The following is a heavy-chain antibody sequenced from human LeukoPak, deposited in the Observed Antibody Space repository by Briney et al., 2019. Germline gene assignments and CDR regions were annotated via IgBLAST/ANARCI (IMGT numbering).Heavy chain of an antibody. J-gene: IGHJ6*02. CDR2: INHSGST. Sequence: PSETLSLTCTVSGGSLSSTVHSWGWIRQPPGKGLEWIGEINHSGSTNYNPSLKSRVTISVDTSKNQFSLKLSSVTAADTAVYYCARFLAEGKYSSSWYALDYYYYGMDVWGQGTTVTVSS. CDR1: GGSLSSTVHS. D-gene: IGHD6-13*01. V-gene: IGHV4-39*07. CDR3: ARFLAEGKYSSSWYALDYYYYGMDV.